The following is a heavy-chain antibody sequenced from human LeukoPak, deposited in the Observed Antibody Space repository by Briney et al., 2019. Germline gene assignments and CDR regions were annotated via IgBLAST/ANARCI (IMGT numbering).Heavy chain of an antibody. V-gene: IGHV4-4*02. D-gene: IGHD6-13*01. Sequence: SETLSLTCAVSGGSISSNNCWSWVRQPPGKGLEWIGEIYHSGSTNYNPSLKSRVTISVDTSKNQFSLKLNFVTAADTAMYYCARMFRSSWYINWFDPWGQGTLVTVSS. CDR1: GGSISSNNC. CDR2: IYHSGST. CDR3: ARMFRSSWYINWFDP. J-gene: IGHJ5*02.